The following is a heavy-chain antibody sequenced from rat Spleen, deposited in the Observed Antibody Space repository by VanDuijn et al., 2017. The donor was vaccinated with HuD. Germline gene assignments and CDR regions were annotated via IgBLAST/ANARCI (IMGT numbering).Heavy chain of an antibody. CDR2: ISTDGGST. D-gene: IGHD4-6*01. CDR3: TRGSLGSGRLNWFVY. J-gene: IGHJ3*01. V-gene: IGHV5S13*01. Sequence: EVQLVESGGGLVQPGRSLKLSCVVSGFTFSNSGMAWIRQTPTKGLEWVASISTDGGSTYYADSVKGRFTFSRDNTKNTLYLQMNSLTSADTATYYCTRGSLGSGRLNWFVYWGQGTLVTVSS. CDR1: GFTFSNSG.